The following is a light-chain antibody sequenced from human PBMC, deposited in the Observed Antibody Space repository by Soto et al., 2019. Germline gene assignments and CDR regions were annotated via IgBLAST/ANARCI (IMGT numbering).Light chain of an antibody. CDR2: RDT. V-gene: IGLV3-9*01. CDR3: QVYDSSTVV. J-gene: IGLJ3*02. Sequence: SYELTQPLSVSVALGQTARIICGGNNIGSKNVHWYQLNPGQAPVLVIYRDTNRPSGIPERFSGSNSGNTATLAISGAQAGDDGDYYCQVYDSSTVVFGGGTKVTVL. CDR1: NIGSKN.